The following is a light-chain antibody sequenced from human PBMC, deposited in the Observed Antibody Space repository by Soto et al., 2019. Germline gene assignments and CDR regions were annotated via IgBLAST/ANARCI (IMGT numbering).Light chain of an antibody. CDR3: SSHTGGNSFRV. Sequence: QSALTQPPSASGSPGQSVTISCTGTSSDVDAYRYVSWYQQHPGRAPKLLIYDVTKRPSGVPDRFSGSKSGNTASLTVSGLQPDDEAEYYCSSHTGGNSFRVFGTGTKVTGL. V-gene: IGLV2-8*01. CDR1: SSDVDAYRY. CDR2: DVT. J-gene: IGLJ1*01.